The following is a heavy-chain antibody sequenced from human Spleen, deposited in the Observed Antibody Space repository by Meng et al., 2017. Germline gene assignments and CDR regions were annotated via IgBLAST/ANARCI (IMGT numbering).Heavy chain of an antibody. CDR3: ARVYRGASGSPLDY. J-gene: IGHJ4*02. CDR1: GGSFRDYY. V-gene: IGHV4-34*01. D-gene: IGHD3-10*01. Sequence: QGQLQQWGRGLLKPSETLSLPCAVYGGSFRDYYWSWVRQPPGKGLEWIGDISHDGSTYYNPSLKSRVTISVDTSKNQFSLKMRSVTAADTAVFYCARVYRGASGSPLDYWGLGTLVTVSS. CDR2: ISHDGST.